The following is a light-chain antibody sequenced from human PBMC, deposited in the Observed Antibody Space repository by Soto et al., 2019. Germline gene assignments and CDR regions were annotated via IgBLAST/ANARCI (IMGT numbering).Light chain of an antibody. CDR1: SSDVGGYNY. CDR3: ISYAGSNNLDV. J-gene: IGLJ1*01. V-gene: IGLV2-8*01. Sequence: QSALTQPPSASGSPGQSVTISCTGTSSDVGGYNYVSWYQQHPGKAPKLMIYEVFKRPSGVPDRFSGSKSGNTASLTVSGLQAKDEADYYCISYAGSNNLDVFGTGTKLTLL. CDR2: EVF.